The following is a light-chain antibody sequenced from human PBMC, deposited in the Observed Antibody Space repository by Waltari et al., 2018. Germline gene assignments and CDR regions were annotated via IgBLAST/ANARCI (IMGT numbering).Light chain of an antibody. CDR3: QSYDSSLFVV. Sequence: QSVLTQPPSVSGAPGQRVTISCTGSSSNIGAGFDVHWYQQLPGTAPKLLIFGNNNRPLGVPDRFSGSKSGTSASLAITGLQAEDEADYYCQSYDSSLFVVFGGGTKLTVL. V-gene: IGLV1-40*01. J-gene: IGLJ2*01. CDR2: GNN. CDR1: SSNIGAGFD.